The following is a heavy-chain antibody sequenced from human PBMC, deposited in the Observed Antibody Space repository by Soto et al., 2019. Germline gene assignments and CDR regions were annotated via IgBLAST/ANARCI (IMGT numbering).Heavy chain of an antibody. CDR1: GGSISSYY. Sequence: SESLSITCTVSGGSISSYYWSWIRQPPGKGLEWIGEINHSGSTNYNPSLKSRVTISVDRSKNQFSLKLSSVTAADTAVYYCARVPDRWGQGTLVTVSS. CDR3: ARVPDR. V-gene: IGHV4-34*01. CDR2: INHSGST. J-gene: IGHJ5*02. D-gene: IGHD2-2*01.